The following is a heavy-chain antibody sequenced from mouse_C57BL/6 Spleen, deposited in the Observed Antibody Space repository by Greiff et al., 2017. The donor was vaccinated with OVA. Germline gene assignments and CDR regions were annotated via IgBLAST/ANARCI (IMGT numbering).Heavy chain of an antibody. J-gene: IGHJ3*01. V-gene: IGHV3-6*01. CDR2: ISYDGSN. CDR1: GYSITSGYY. CDR3: AREASNPFAY. D-gene: IGHD2-5*01. Sequence: EVKLMESGPGLVKPSQSLSLTCSVTGYSITSGYYWNWIRQFPGNKLEWMGYISYDGSNNYNPSLKNRISITRDTSKNQFFLKLNSVTTEDTATYYCAREASNPFAYLGQGTLVTVSA.